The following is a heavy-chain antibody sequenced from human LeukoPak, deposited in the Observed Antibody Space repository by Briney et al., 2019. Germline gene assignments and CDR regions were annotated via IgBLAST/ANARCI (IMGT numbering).Heavy chain of an antibody. CDR2: MNANSGNT. D-gene: IGHD6-6*01. J-gene: IGHJ6*03. V-gene: IGHV1-8*01. Sequence: ASVRVSCKASGYTFTSYDINWVRQATGQGREWMGWMNANSGNTGYAQKFQGRVTMTRNTSISKAYMELTSLRSEDTAVYYCARAPLKEYSSSYGLNLIDYYYYYMDVWGKGTTVTVSS. CDR1: GYTFTSYD. CDR3: ARAPLKEYSSSYGLNLIDYYYYYMDV.